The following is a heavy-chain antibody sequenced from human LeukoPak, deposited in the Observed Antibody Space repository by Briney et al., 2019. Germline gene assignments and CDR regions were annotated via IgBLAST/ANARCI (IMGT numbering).Heavy chain of an antibody. CDR1: GHTLTSYH. J-gene: IGHJ4*02. CDR2: IDPSGGST. V-gene: IGHV1-46*01. CDR3: ARDRSGSWTFDY. D-gene: IGHD1-26*01. Sequence: ASVKVSCKASGHTLTSYHIHWVRQAPGQGLEWMGIIDPSGGSTSSAQKFQGRVTMTRDMSTSTVYMELSSLRSEDTAVYYCARDRSGSWTFDYWGQGTLVTVSS.